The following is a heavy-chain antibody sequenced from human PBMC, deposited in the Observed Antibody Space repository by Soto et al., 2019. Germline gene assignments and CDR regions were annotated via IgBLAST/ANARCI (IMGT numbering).Heavy chain of an antibody. V-gene: IGHV4-4*07. J-gene: IGHJ5*02. D-gene: IGHD3-10*01. CDR1: GGSISSYY. CDR3: ARDTRRITMVRGPNRFDP. CDR2: IYTSGST. Sequence: PSETLSLTCTVSGGSISSYYWSWIRQPAGKGLEWIGRIYTSGSTNYNPSLKSRVTMSVDTSKNQFSLKLSSVTAADTAVYYCARDTRRITMVRGPNRFDPWGQGNLVTVSS.